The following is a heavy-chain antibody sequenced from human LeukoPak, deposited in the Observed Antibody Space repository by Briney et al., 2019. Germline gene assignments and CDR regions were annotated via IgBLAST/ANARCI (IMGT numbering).Heavy chain of an antibody. CDR3: AREVTIFGVVITRGGAFDI. V-gene: IGHV3-53*01. J-gene: IGHJ3*02. Sequence: GGSLRLSCAASGFTVSSNYMSWVRQAPGKGLEWVSVIYSGGSTYYTDSVKGRFTISRDNSKNTLYLQMNSLRAEDTAVYYCAREVTIFGVVITRGGAFDIWGQGTMVTVSS. CDR2: IYSGGST. D-gene: IGHD3-3*01. CDR1: GFTVSSNY.